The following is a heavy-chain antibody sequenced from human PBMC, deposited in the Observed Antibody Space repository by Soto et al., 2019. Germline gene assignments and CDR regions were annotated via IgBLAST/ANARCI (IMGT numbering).Heavy chain of an antibody. CDR2: ISSSSSYI. J-gene: IGHJ4*02. Sequence: EVQLVESGGGLVKPGGSLRLSCAASGFTFSSYSMNWVRQAPGKGLEWVSSISSSSSYIYYADSVKGRFTISRDNAKNSLYLQMNSLRGEDTAVYYCARVGGIPGYSSSGHTRGQFYFDYWGQGTLVTVSS. CDR1: GFTFSSYS. D-gene: IGHD6-13*01. V-gene: IGHV3-21*01. CDR3: ARVGGIPGYSSSGHTRGQFYFDY.